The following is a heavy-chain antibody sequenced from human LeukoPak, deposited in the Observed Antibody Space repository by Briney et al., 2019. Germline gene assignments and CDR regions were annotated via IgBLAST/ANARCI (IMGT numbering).Heavy chain of an antibody. CDR2: IKQDGSEK. CDR1: GFTFSSYW. J-gene: IGHJ4*02. Sequence: GGSLRLSCAASGFTFSSYWMSWVRQAPGEGLEWVANIKQDGSEKYYVDSVKGRFTISKDNAKNSLYLQMNSLRAEDTTAYYCARDHLWGSDYWGQGTLVTVSS. V-gene: IGHV3-7*01. CDR3: ARDHLWGSDY. D-gene: IGHD3-16*01.